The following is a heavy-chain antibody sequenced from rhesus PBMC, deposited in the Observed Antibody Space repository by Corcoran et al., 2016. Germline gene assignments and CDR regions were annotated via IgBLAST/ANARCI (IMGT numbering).Heavy chain of an antibody. J-gene: IGHJ4*01. CDR3: ARSLRRQWVRRGSFDY. D-gene: IGHD5-24*01. Sequence: QVQLVQSGDEGKKPGAAGKIPGTASGNTVTRYGIKWMRQAPGQGLEWMGWINPSNGNTGYAQKFQGRVTMTRDPSTSTAYMELSSLRSEDTAVYYCARSLRRQWVRRGSFDYWGQGVLVTVSS. V-gene: IGHV1-200*01. CDR1: GNTVTRYG. CDR2: INPSNGNT.